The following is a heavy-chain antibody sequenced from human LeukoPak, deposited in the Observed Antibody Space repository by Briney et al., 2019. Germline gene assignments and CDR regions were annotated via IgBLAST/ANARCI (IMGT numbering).Heavy chain of an antibody. D-gene: IGHD3-10*01. J-gene: IGHJ4*02. V-gene: IGHV1-24*01. Sequence: ASVKVSCKVSGNTLTELSMHWVRQPPGKGLGGRGGFDPEDGETIYAQKFQGRVTMTEDTSTDTAYMELSSLRSEDTAVYYCATMVRGVIIWLYFDYWGQGTLVTVSS. CDR3: ATMVRGVIIWLYFDY. CDR2: FDPEDGET. CDR1: GNTLTELS.